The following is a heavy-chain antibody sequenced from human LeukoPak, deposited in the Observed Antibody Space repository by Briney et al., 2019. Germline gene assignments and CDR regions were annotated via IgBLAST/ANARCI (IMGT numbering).Heavy chain of an antibody. CDR3: ARSPFLGSYYMDV. J-gene: IGHJ6*03. Sequence: GGSLRLSCAASGFTFSSYWMSWVRQAPGKGLEWVAIIKQDGSEKYDVDSVKGRFTISRDNAKNSLYLQMNSLRAEDTAVYYCARSPFLGSYYMDVWGKGTTVTVSS. V-gene: IGHV3-7*01. CDR1: GFTFSSYW. D-gene: IGHD2/OR15-2a*01. CDR2: IKQDGSEK.